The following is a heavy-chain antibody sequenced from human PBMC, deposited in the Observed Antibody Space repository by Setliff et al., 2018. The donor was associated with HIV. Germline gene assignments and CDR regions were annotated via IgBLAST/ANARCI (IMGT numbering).Heavy chain of an antibody. J-gene: IGHJ4*02. CDR2: VHPSVGST. V-gene: IGHV1-46*01. Sequence: ASVKVSCKASGYSFSNYFIHWVRQAPGQGLEWMGMVHPSVGSTSYAQRFQGRVTMTRDTSTGTVYIELSSLRSEDSAVYYCARQGFCSITSCYYFDSWGQGTLVTVSS. CDR3: ARQGFCSITSCYYFDS. D-gene: IGHD2-2*01. CDR1: GYSFSNYF.